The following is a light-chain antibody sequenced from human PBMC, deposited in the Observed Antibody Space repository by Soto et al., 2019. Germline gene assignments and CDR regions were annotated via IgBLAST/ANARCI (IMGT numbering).Light chain of an antibody. CDR2: DVS. J-gene: IGKJ2*01. Sequence: EIVLTQSPVTLSLSPGDRATLSCRPSQSVSSFLAWYQQKPGQPPRLLIYDVSNRAAGIPARFSGSGSGTDFTLTISSLEPEDFAVYYCQQRTDWPPVHTFGQGTKLEIK. CDR1: QSVSSF. V-gene: IGKV3-11*01. CDR3: QQRTDWPPVHT.